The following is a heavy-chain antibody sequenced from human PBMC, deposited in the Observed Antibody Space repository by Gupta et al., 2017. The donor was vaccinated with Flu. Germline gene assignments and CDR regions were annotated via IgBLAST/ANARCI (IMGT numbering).Heavy chain of an antibody. V-gene: IGHV5-10-1*01. CDR2: IDPSDSST. D-gene: IGHD3-22*01. Sequence: EVQLVQSGAEVKKPGESLRISCKGSGYNFNSHRISWVRQMAGKGLEWMGRIDPSDSSTNYNPSFQGHVTMSVDKSISTAYLQWSSLKASDTAMYYCASAHYSDSSDYVDYWGQGTLVTVS. CDR1: GYNFNSHR. J-gene: IGHJ4*02. CDR3: ASAHYSDSSDYVDY.